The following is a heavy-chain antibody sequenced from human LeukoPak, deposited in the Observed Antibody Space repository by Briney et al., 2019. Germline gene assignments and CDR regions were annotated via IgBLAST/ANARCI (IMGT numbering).Heavy chain of an antibody. CDR3: ARTKADHDTFDI. V-gene: IGHV1-8*01. CDR2: MNPNSGNT. CDR1: GYTFTSYD. J-gene: IGHJ3*02. Sequence: ASVKVSCKASGYTFTSYDINWVRQVTGQGLEWMGWMNPNSGNTGYAQKFQGRVTMTRNTSISTAYMELSSLRSEDTAVYYCARTKADHDTFDIWGQGTMVTVSS. D-gene: IGHD2-8*01.